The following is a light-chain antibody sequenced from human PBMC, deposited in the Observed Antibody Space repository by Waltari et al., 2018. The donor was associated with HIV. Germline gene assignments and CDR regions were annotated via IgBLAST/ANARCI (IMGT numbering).Light chain of an antibody. J-gene: IGLJ2*01. CDR2: QDK. CDR1: QLGAKF. CDR3: QAWDTSSVV. V-gene: IGLV3-1*01. Sequence: SYEVTQPPSVSVSPGQTVSISCSADQLGAKFASWYQQRPGQAPKLFIYQDKRRPSGIPERFSGSTSGNTATLTITGTQSMDEADYYCQAWDTSSVVFGGGTKLTVL.